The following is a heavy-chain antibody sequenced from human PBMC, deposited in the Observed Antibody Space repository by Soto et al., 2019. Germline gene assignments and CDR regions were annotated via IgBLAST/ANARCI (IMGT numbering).Heavy chain of an antibody. Sequence: GGSLRLSCAASRFTFSSYWMSWVRQAPGKGLEWVANIKQDGSEKYYVDSVKGRFTISRDNAKNSLYLQMNSLRAEDAAVYYCAREGRVRIAAAGTYYYYYGMDVWGQGTTVTVSS. D-gene: IGHD6-13*01. J-gene: IGHJ6*02. CDR1: RFTFSSYW. V-gene: IGHV3-7*03. CDR3: AREGRVRIAAAGTYYYYYGMDV. CDR2: IKQDGSEK.